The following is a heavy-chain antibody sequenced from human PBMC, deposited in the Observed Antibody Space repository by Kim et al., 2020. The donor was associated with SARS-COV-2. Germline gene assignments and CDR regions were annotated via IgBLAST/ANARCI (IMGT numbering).Heavy chain of an antibody. CDR2: IYPGDSDT. D-gene: IGHD2-2*01. J-gene: IGHJ3*02. Sequence: GESLKISCKGSGYSFTSYWIGWVRQMPGKGLEWMGIIYPGDSDTRYSPSFQGQVPISADKSISTAYLQWSSLKASDTAMYYCARRKVVPAAMGSGAFDIWGQGTMVTVSS. CDR3: ARRKVVPAAMGSGAFDI. V-gene: IGHV5-51*01. CDR1: GYSFTSYW.